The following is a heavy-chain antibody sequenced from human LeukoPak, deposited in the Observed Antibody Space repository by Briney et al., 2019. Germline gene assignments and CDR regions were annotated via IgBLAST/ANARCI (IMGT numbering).Heavy chain of an antibody. CDR1: GGHIDSFF. D-gene: IGHD6-19*01. Sequence: SETLSLTCTVSGGHIDSFFWNWIRQPPGKGLEWIGYIDNSGSTKYSPSLKSRTTMSRDTSKKQFSLKLTSVTAADTAMYYCASGAGWLIDYWGQGILVSVSS. CDR2: IDNSGST. CDR3: ASGAGWLIDY. V-gene: IGHV4-4*08. J-gene: IGHJ4*02.